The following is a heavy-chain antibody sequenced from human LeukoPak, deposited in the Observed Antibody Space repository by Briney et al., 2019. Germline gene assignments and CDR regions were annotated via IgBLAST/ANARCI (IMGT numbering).Heavy chain of an antibody. CDR3: VSQFRTIDTHN. D-gene: IGHD1-7*01. CDR2: IKRDGSER. Sequence: GGSLRLSCAASGFSFSSYWMTWVRQAPGKGLEWVANIKRDGSERNYVDAVKGRFTISRDNAKNSLYLQMNGLRAEDTGVYYCVSQFRTIDTHNWGQGTLVTVSS. V-gene: IGHV3-7*01. J-gene: IGHJ4*02. CDR1: GFSFSSYW.